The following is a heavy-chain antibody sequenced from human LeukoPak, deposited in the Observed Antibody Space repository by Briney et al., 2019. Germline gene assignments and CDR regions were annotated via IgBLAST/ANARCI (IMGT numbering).Heavy chain of an antibody. CDR2: ISYEGSTK. CDR3: ARGGILMVSRLYYGMDV. Sequence: GGSLRLSCAATGFTFSNHAVHWVRQAPGKGLEWVSVISYEGSTKNYADSAKGRFSISRDNSKNTLYLQMNSLRPEDTAVYYCARGGILMVSRLYYGMDVWGQGTTVTVSS. D-gene: IGHD2-8*01. J-gene: IGHJ6*02. CDR1: GFTFSNHA. V-gene: IGHV3-30-3*01.